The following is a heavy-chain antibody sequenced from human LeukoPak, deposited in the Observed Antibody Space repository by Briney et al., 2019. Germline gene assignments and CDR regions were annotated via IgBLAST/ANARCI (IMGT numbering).Heavy chain of an antibody. J-gene: IGHJ4*02. D-gene: IGHD5-24*01. CDR1: GFTFDDYA. Sequence: GRSLRLSCAASGFTFDDYAMHWVRQAPGKGLEWVSGISWNSGSIGYADSVKGRFTISRDNSKNTLYLQMNSLRAEDTAVYYCAKAQWGLDSYKDYWGQGTLVTVSS. CDR2: ISWNSGSI. V-gene: IGHV3-9*01. CDR3: AKAQWGLDSYKDY.